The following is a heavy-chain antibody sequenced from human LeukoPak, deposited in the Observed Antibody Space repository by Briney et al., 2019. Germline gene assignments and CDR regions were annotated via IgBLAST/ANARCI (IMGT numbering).Heavy chain of an antibody. D-gene: IGHD3-10*01. Sequence: SETLSLTCTVSGGSINNYYWSWIRQPPGKGLEWIGYIYHSGSTTYNPSLKSRVTISVDTSKNQFSLKLSSVTAADTAIYYCARTYYYGSGRYFDYWGQGTLVTVFS. J-gene: IGHJ4*02. CDR3: ARTYYYGSGRYFDY. CDR1: GGSINNYY. V-gene: IGHV4-59*01. CDR2: IYHSGST.